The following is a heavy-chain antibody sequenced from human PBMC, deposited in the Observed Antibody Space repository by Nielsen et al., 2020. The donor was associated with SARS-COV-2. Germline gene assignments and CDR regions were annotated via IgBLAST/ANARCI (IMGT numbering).Heavy chain of an antibody. CDR3: ARDQVGYDVAY. D-gene: IGHD6-13*01. V-gene: IGHV1-46*01. J-gene: IGHJ4*02. Sequence: ASVKVSCKASGYTFTSYYMRWVRQAPGQGLEWMGIINPSGGSTSYAQKFQGRVTMTRDTSTSTVYMELSSLRSEDTAVYYCARDQVGYDVAYWGQGTLVTVSS. CDR1: GYTFTSYY. CDR2: INPSGGST.